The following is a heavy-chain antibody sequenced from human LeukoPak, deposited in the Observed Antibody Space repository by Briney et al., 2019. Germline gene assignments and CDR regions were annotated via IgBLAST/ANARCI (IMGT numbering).Heavy chain of an antibody. J-gene: IGHJ3*01. V-gene: IGHV1-69*13. CDR1: GGTLSGYA. CDR3: ARARGSFPDAFDF. CDR2: ILPIFGTA. Sequence: SVKVSCKASGGTLSGYAISWVRQAPGQGLEWMGGILPIFGTAKYTQKFQGRVTITADESTSSVYMDLSSLMSGDTAVYYCARARGSFPDAFDFWGQGTMVIVSS. D-gene: IGHD1-26*01.